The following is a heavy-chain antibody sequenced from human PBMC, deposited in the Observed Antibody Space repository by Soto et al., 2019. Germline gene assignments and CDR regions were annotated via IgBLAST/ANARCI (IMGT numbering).Heavy chain of an antibody. J-gene: IGHJ6*02. CDR1: GYTFTGYY. CDR3: ARDLEDTAMVRVPYYYYGMDV. Sequence: GASLKVSCKASGYTFTGYYMHWVRQAPGQGLEWMGWINPNSGGTNYAQKFQGWVTMTRDTSISTAYMELSRLRSDDTAVYYCARDLEDTAMVRVPYYYYGMDVWGQGTTVTVSS. CDR2: INPNSGGT. V-gene: IGHV1-2*04. D-gene: IGHD5-18*01.